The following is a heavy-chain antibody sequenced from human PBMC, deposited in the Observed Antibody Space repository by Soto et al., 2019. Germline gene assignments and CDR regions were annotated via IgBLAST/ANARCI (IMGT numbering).Heavy chain of an antibody. D-gene: IGHD5-12*01. J-gene: IGHJ6*02. V-gene: IGHV5-10-1*01. Sequence: GEALKISCKGSGYSFTSYWISWVRQMPGKGLEWRGRIDPSDSYTNSSPSFQAHVTISADKSISTAYLQWSSLKASDTAMYYCASCTDSGYDLNYYYGMDVWNQGTTLTVYS. CDR3: ASCTDSGYDLNYYYGMDV. CDR1: GYSFTSYW. CDR2: IDPSDSYT.